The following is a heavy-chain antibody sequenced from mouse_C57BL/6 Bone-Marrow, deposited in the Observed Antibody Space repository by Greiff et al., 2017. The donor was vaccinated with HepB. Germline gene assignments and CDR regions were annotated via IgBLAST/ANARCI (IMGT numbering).Heavy chain of an antibody. V-gene: IGHV1-52*01. CDR2: IDPSDSET. D-gene: IGHD2-4*01. CDR3: ARSEGNTMITTGHWYFDD. Sequence: QVQLQQPGAELVRPGSSVKLSCKASGYTFTSYWMHWVKQRPIQGLEWIGNIDPSDSETHYNQKFKDKATLTVDKSSSTAYMQLSSLTSEDSAVYYCARSEGNTMITTGHWYFDDWGTGTTVTVSS. J-gene: IGHJ1*03. CDR1: GYTFTSYW.